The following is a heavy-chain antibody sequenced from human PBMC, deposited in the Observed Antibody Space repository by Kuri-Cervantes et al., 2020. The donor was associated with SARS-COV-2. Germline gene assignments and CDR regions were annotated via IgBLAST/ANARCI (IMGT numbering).Heavy chain of an antibody. J-gene: IGHJ4*02. CDR2: ISASGLST. V-gene: IGHV3-23*01. D-gene: IGHD5-18*01. CDR1: GFTFSTFA. CDR3: ASVEGVTPDY. Sequence: GGSLRLSCAASGFTFSTFAMTWVRQAPGKGLEWVSTISASGLSTYYADSLQGRFTISRDNAKNSLYLQMNNLRAEDTAVYYCASVEGVTPDYWGQGTLVTVSS.